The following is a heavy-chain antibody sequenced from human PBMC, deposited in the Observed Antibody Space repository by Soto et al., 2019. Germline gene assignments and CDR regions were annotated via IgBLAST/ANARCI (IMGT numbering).Heavy chain of an antibody. CDR1: GGTFSSYA. J-gene: IGHJ6*02. CDR3: ARHPGGRGYYYGMDV. Sequence: QVQLVQSGAEVKKPGSSVKVSCKASGGTFSSYAISWVRQAPGQVLEWMGGIIPSFGTANYAQKFQGRVTSTADESTSTAYMELSSLRSEDTAVYYCARHPGGRGYYYGMDVWGQGTTVTVSS. D-gene: IGHD2-15*01. V-gene: IGHV1-69*12. CDR2: IIPSFGTA.